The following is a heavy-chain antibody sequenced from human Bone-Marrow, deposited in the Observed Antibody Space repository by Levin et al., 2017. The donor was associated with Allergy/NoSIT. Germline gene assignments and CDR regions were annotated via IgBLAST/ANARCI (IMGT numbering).Heavy chain of an antibody. V-gene: IGHV2-70*11. J-gene: IGHJ4*02. CDR2: IDWDDDK. D-gene: IGHD4-23*01. CDR3: ARELELTTVVTPSYFDY. CDR1: GFSLSTSGMC. Sequence: SGPTLVKPTQTLTLTCTFSGFSLSTSGMCVSWIRQPPGKALEWLARIDWDDDKYYSTSLKTRLTISKDTSKNQVVLTMTNMDPVDTATYYCARELELTTVVTPSYFDYWGQGTLVTVSS.